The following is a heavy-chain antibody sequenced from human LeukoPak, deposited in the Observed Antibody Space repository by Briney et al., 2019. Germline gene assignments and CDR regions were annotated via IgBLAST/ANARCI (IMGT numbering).Heavy chain of an antibody. CDR1: GGSISSGGYY. J-gene: IGHJ4*02. CDR3: ARIPSKMEMATNADY. CDR2: IYHSGST. D-gene: IGHD5-24*01. Sequence: PSQTLSLTCTVSGGSISSGGYYWSWIRQPPGKGLEWIGYIYHSGSTYYNPSLKSRVTISVDRSKNQFSLKLSSVTAADTAVYYCARIPSKMEMATNADYWGQGTLVTVSS. V-gene: IGHV4-30-2*01.